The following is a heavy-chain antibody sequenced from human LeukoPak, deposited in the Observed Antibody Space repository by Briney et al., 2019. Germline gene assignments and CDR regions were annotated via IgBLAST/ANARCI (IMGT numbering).Heavy chain of an antibody. CDR1: GYTFTSYY. Sequence: ASVKVSCKASGYTFTSYYMHWVRQAPGQGLEWMGMINPSGGSTSYAQKFQGRVTMTRDTSTSTVYMELSSLRSEDTAVYYCARAYGDYLVDYWGQGTLVTVSS. V-gene: IGHV1-46*01. D-gene: IGHD4-17*01. CDR2: INPSGGST. J-gene: IGHJ4*02. CDR3: ARAYGDYLVDY.